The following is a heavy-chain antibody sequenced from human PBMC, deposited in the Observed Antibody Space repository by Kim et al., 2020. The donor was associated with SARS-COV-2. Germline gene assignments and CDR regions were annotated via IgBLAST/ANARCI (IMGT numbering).Heavy chain of an antibody. Sequence: VKGRFTISRDKSKNTLYLQMNSLRAEDTAVYYCAKLITFGGVIENDAFDIWGQGTMVTVSS. J-gene: IGHJ3*02. D-gene: IGHD3-16*02. V-gene: IGHV3-23*01. CDR3: AKLITFGGVIENDAFDI.